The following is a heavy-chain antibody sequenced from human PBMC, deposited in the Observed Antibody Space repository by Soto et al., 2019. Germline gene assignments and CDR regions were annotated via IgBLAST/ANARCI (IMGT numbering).Heavy chain of an antibody. J-gene: IGHJ4*02. CDR1: GASVSSGDYY. CDR2: IYNFGGS. V-gene: IGHV4-30-4*01. Sequence: NPSETLSLTCTVSGASVSSGDYYWSCIRQPPGKGLEWIGYIYNFGGSYYNPSLKGRLTISIDTSKNQFSLKLNSVTVADTAIYYCVGTGTTDDYWGRGTLVTVSS. D-gene: IGHD4-17*01. CDR3: VGTGTTDDY.